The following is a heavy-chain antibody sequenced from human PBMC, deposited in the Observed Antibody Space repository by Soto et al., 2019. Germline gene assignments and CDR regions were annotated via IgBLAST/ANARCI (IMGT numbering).Heavy chain of an antibody. D-gene: IGHD3-3*01. CDR1: GYTFTSYG. CDR3: ARSGYHYYYYGMDV. V-gene: IGHV1-69*13. Sequence: SVKVSCKASGYTFTSYGISWVRQAPGQGLEWMGGIIPIFGTANYAQKFQGRVTITADESTSTAYMELSSLRSEDTAVYYCARSGYHYYYYGMDVWGQGTTVTVSS. J-gene: IGHJ6*02. CDR2: IIPIFGTA.